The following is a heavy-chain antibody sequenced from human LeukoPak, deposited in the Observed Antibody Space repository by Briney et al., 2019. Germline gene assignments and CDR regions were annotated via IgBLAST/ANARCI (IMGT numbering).Heavy chain of an antibody. CDR2: IRWNSGSI. J-gene: IGHJ4*02. D-gene: IGHD3-9*01. Sequence: GRSLRLSCAASGFTFDDYAMHWVRQAPGKGLEWVSGIRWNSGSIGYADSVKGRFTVSRDNAKNSLYLQMNSLRAEDTALYYCAKGGHYDILTGYYPSFDYWGQGTLVTVSS. CDR1: GFTFDDYA. CDR3: AKGGHYDILTGYYPSFDY. V-gene: IGHV3-9*01.